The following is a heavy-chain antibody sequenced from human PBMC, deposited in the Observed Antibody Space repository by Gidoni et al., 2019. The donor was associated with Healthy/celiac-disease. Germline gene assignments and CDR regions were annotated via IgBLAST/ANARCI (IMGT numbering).Heavy chain of an antibody. CDR2: IDPSDSYT. J-gene: IGHJ4*02. CDR3: ATLGYCSSTSCWGDFDY. Sequence: EVQLVQSGAEVKKPGESLRISCKGSGYSFTSYWISWVRQMPGQGLEVMGRIDPSDSYTNYSPSFQGHVTISADKSISTAYLQWSSLKASDTAMYYCATLGYCSSTSCWGDFDYWGQGTLVTVSS. CDR1: GYSFTSYW. D-gene: IGHD2-2*01. V-gene: IGHV5-10-1*03.